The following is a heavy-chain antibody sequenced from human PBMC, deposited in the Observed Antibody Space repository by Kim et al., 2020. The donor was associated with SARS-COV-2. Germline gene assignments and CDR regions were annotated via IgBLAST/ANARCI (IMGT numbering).Heavy chain of an antibody. CDR3: ARDYYGGFDY. CDR1: GFTFNNYW. D-gene: IGHD3-10*01. CDR2: INNEDTVT. V-gene: IGHV3-74*01. Sequence: GGSLRLSCAASGFTFNNYWMHWVRQVPGKGLVWVSRINNEDTVTHYADSVKGRFTISRDNAKSILYLQLNSLRAEDTAVYYCARDYYGGFDYWGQGTLVTVSS. J-gene: IGHJ4*02.